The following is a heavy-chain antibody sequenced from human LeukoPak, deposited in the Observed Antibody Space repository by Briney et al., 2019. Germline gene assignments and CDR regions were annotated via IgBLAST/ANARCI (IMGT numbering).Heavy chain of an antibody. D-gene: IGHD6-19*01. Sequence: SETLSLTCTVSGYSISSGYYWGWIRQSPGKGLEWIGEINHSGSTTYNPSLKSRVSMSVDTSKNQFSLKLTSVTAADTAVYYCARGLRDTSGWWGWFDPWGHGTLVTVSS. CDR3: ARGLRDTSGWWGWFDP. CDR1: GYSISSGYY. CDR2: INHSGST. J-gene: IGHJ5*02. V-gene: IGHV4-38-2*02.